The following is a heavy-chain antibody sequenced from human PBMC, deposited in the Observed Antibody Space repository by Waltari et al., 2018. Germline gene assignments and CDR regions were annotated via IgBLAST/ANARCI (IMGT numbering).Heavy chain of an antibody. Sequence: QLQLQESGPGLVKPSETLSLTCTVSGGSISSSSYYWGWIRQPPGMGLEWIGSIYYSGSTYYTASLKSQVTISVDTSKNQFSLKLSSVTAADTAVYYCAARQIVVGATLFDYWGQGTLVTVSS. J-gene: IGHJ4*02. D-gene: IGHD1-26*01. V-gene: IGHV4-39*01. CDR2: IYYSGST. CDR3: AARQIVVGATLFDY. CDR1: GGSISSSSYY.